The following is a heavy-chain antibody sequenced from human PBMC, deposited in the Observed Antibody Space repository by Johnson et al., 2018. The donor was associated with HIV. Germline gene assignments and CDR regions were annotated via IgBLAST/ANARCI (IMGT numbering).Heavy chain of an antibody. V-gene: IGHV3-7*03. CDR2: IKQDGSES. J-gene: IGHJ3*02. CDR1: GFTFNDYY. CDR3: ASSSPRDAFDI. Sequence: VQLVESGGGLVKPGGSLRLSCAASGFTFNDYYMSWVRQAPGKGLEWVGSIKQDGSESYYVDSVKGRFTISRDNAKNSLYLQMNSLRAEDTAVYYCASSSPRDAFDIWGQGTMVTVSS.